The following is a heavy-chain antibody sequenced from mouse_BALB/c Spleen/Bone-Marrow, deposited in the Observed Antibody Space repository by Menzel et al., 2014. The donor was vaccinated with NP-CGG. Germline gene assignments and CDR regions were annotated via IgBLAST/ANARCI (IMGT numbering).Heavy chain of an antibody. CDR1: GYSFTGSY. Sequence: VQLVESGPELVKPWASVMMSCKAYGYSFTGSYMHWLKQSHDTSLDWIIYIFPHTGVSSYNQKFKGKPTLTVDKSSSAAIMELRRLTADDAAVYYCKSGGEDFDSWGEGTPVTVSS. V-gene: IGHV1-31*01. CDR2: IFPHTGVS. CDR3: KSGGEDFDS. J-gene: IGHJ1*01. D-gene: IGHD2-13*01.